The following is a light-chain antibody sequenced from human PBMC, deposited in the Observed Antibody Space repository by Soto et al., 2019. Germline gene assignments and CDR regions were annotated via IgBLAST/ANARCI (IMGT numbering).Light chain of an antibody. J-gene: IGKJ5*01. Sequence: EVVLTQSPATLSLSPGERATLSCRASQSVSSYLAWYQQKPGQAPRLLIYDASNRATGIPARFSGSGSGTDFTLTISSLEPADFAVYYCQQRSNWPPSFGQGTRLEMK. CDR2: DAS. V-gene: IGKV3-11*01. CDR1: QSVSSY. CDR3: QQRSNWPPS.